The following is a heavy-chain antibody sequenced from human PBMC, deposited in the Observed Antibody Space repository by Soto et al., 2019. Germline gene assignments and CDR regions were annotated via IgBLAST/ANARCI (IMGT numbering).Heavy chain of an antibody. CDR1: GGSISSSSYY. CDR3: AIDLGATIDAFDI. J-gene: IGHJ3*02. Sequence: SETLSLTCTVSGGSISSSSYYWGWIRQPPGKGLEWIGSIYYSGSTYYNPSLKSRVTISVDTSKNQFSLKLSSVTAADTAVYYCAIDLGATIDAFDIWGQGTMVTVS. V-gene: IGHV4-39*01. D-gene: IGHD5-12*01. CDR2: IYYSGST.